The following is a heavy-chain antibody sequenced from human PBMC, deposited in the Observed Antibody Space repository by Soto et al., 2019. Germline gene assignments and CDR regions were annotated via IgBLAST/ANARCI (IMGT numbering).Heavy chain of an antibody. D-gene: IGHD3-10*01. Sequence: EVQLVESGGGLVQPGRSLRLSCAASGFTFDDYAMHWVRQAPGKGLEWVSGISWDSGSIGYADSVKGRFTISRDNAKNSLYLQMNSLRAEDTAVYYCAKGGSGSYRLVFFDYWGQGTLVTVSS. V-gene: IGHV3-9*01. CDR1: GFTFDDYA. J-gene: IGHJ4*02. CDR3: AKGGSGSYRLVFFDY. CDR2: ISWDSGSI.